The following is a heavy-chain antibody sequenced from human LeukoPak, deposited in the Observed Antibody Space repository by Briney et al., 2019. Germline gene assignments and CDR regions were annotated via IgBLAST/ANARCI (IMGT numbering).Heavy chain of an antibody. CDR1: GFTFSMYT. Sequence: PGGSLRLSCAASGFTFSMYTMSWVRPAPGKGLEWVSYISSSSGTIYYADSLRGRFTISRDNAKNSLYLQMNSLRVEDTAVYYCARDEADSGTYATTWGQGTLVTVSS. J-gene: IGHJ5*02. CDR3: ARDEADSGTYATT. CDR2: ISSSSGTI. D-gene: IGHD1-26*01. V-gene: IGHV3-48*01.